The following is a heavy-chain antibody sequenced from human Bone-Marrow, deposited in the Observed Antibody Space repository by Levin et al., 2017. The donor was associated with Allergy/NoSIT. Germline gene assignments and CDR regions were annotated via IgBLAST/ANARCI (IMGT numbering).Heavy chain of an antibody. CDR2: IYYSGNT. CDR1: GASIGRGGFY. J-gene: IGHJ5*02. Sequence: SETLSLTCTVSGASIGRGGFYWSWLRQPPGKGLEWIGYIYYSGNTYYNPSLEGRATISMATSKNQFFLKLTSVTAADTAMYYCAKDGASSWYENWFDPWGQGTLVIVSS. V-gene: IGHV4-31*03. CDR3: AKDGASSWYENWFDP. D-gene: IGHD6-13*01.